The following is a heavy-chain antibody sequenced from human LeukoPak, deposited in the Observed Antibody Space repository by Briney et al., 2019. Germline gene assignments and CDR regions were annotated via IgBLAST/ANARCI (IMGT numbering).Heavy chain of an antibody. J-gene: IGHJ4*02. CDR2: ISGSGGST. Sequence: PGGSLRLSCAASGFTFSSSAMSWVRQAPGKGLEWVAAISGSGGSTYYADSVKGRFTISRDNSKNTLYLQMNSLRAEDTAVYYCAKGGEDPRIVVVTAIYFDYWGQGTLVTVSS. CDR3: AKGGEDPRIVVVTAIYFDY. V-gene: IGHV3-23*01. D-gene: IGHD2-21*02. CDR1: GFTFSSSA.